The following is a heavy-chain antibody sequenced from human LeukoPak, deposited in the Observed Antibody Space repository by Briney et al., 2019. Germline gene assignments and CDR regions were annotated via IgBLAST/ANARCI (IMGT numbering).Heavy chain of an antibody. CDR2: IYYSGST. J-gene: IGHJ4*02. D-gene: IGHD3-10*01. V-gene: IGHV4-59*01. Sequence: PSETLSLTCTVSGGSISNYYWSWIRQPPGKGLEWIRYIYYSGSTNYNPSLKSRVSISLDTSKNHFSLKLSSVTAADTAVYYCASGEVTFDYWGQGTLVTVSS. CDR3: ASGEVTFDY. CDR1: GGSISNYY.